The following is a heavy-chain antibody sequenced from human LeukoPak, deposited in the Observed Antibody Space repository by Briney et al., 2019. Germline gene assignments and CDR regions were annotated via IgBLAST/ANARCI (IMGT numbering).Heavy chain of an antibody. Sequence: ASVKVSCKASGYTFTSYGISWVRQAPGQGLEWMGWITAYNGNTDYAQSLQGRGTMTIDTSTSTVYMELRSLRSDDTAVYYCARDVGRSYDLDYWGQGTLVTVSS. CDR3: ARDVGRSYDLDY. CDR1: GYTFTSYG. V-gene: IGHV1-18*01. J-gene: IGHJ4*02. D-gene: IGHD3-16*01. CDR2: ITAYNGNT.